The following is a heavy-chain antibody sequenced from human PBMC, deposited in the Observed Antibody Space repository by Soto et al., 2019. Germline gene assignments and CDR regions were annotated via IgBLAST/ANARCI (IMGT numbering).Heavy chain of an antibody. Sequence: GGSRRLSCAASGFTFNNAWMSWVRQAPGKGLVWVGLIKSKPDGGTTDYAAPVQGRFTISRDDSNRIAYLQMNSLKTEDTAVYYCTSDGRWSPYYYSYGMDVWGQGTPVTVS. CDR2: IKSKPDGGTT. CDR3: TSDGRWSPYYYSYGMDV. D-gene: IGHD5-18*01. CDR1: GFTFNNAW. J-gene: IGHJ6*02. V-gene: IGHV3-15*01.